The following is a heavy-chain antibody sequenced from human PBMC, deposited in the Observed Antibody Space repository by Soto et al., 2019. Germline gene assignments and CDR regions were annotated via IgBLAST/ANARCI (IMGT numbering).Heavy chain of an antibody. Sequence: GGSLRLSCVASGFTFSNYNMNWVRQAPGKGLEWVSHISGTGVYIHYADAVKGRFTISRDNAKSSVYLQMNSLRAEDTAVYYCAREDGKVGTNSAFDYWGLGALVTVSS. V-gene: IGHV3-21*01. J-gene: IGHJ4*02. CDR1: GFTFSNYN. CDR2: ISGTGVYI. D-gene: IGHD1-26*01. CDR3: AREDGKVGTNSAFDY.